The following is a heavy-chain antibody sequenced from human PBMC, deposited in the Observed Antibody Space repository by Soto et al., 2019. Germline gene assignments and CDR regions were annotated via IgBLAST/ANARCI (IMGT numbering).Heavy chain of an antibody. D-gene: IGHD3-16*01. CDR1: VGSVSSNSAC. V-gene: IGHV6-1*01. CDR3: ARDQGGLDY. CDR2: TYYRSKWYN. J-gene: IGHJ4*02. Sequence: QTLSLTCAISVGSVSSNSACCNWIRQSPSRGLEWLGRTYYRSKWYNDYALSVKSRIAINPDTSKNQFSLQLSSVTPEDTAVYYCARDQGGLDYWGLRSLVTVCS.